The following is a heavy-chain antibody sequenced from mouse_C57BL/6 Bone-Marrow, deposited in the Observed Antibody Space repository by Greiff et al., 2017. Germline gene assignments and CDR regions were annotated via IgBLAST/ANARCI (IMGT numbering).Heavy chain of an antibody. D-gene: IGHD2-5*01. J-gene: IGHJ2*01. CDR3: ARGHSNLFDY. Sequence: QVHVKQPGAELVKPGASVKMSCKASGYTFTSYWITWVKQRPGQGLEWIGDIYPGSGSTNYNEKFKSKATLTVDTSSSTAYMQLSSLTSEDSAVYYCARGHSNLFDYWGQGTTLTVSS. V-gene: IGHV1-55*01. CDR2: IYPGSGST. CDR1: GYTFTSYW.